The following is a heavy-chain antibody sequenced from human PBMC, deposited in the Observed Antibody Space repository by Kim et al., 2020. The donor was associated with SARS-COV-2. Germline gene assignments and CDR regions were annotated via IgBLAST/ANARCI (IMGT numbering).Heavy chain of an antibody. CDR2: ISAYNGNT. V-gene: IGHV1-18*01. J-gene: IGHJ4*02. D-gene: IGHD6-13*01. CDR3: AREVGSSSEGGFDY. Sequence: ASVKVSCKASGYTFTSYGISWVRQAPGQGLEWMGWISAYNGNTNYAQKLQGRVTMTTDTSTSTAYRELRSLRSDDTAVYYCAREVGSSSEGGFDYWGQGTLVTVSS. CDR1: GYTFTSYG.